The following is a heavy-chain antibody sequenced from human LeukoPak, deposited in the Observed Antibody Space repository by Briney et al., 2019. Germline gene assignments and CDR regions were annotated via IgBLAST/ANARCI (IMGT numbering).Heavy chain of an antibody. J-gene: IGHJ4*02. D-gene: IGHD1-26*01. CDR2: INHSGST. CDR1: GGSFSGYY. Sequence: SETLSLTCAVYGGSFSGYYWGWIRQPPGKGLEWIGEINHSGSTNYNPSLKSRVTISVDTSKNQFSLKLSSVTAADTAVYYCARSPPGIVFDYWGQGTLVTVSS. CDR3: ARSPPGIVFDY. V-gene: IGHV4-34*01.